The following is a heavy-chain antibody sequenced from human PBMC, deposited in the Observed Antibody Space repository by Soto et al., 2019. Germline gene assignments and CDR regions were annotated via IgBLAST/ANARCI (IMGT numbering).Heavy chain of an antibody. J-gene: IGHJ3*02. Sequence: GSLRLSCAASGFTFSSYAMSWVRQAPGKGLERVSAISGSGGSTYYADSVKGRFTISRDNSKNTLYLQMNSLRAEDTAVYYCAKDDGVVAAIYDAFDIWGQGTMVTVSS. V-gene: IGHV3-23*01. CDR3: AKDDGVVAAIYDAFDI. D-gene: IGHD2-15*01. CDR2: ISGSGGST. CDR1: GFTFSSYA.